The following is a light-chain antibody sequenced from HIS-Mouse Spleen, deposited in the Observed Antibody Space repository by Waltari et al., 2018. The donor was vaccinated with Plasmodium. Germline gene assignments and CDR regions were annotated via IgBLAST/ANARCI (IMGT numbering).Light chain of an antibody. CDR1: ALPKKY. CDR2: EDS. CDR3: YSTDSSGNHRV. V-gene: IGLV3-10*01. J-gene: IGLJ3*02. Sequence: SYELTQPPSVSVSPGQTARITDSGDALPKKYAYWYQQKSGQAPVLVIYEDSKRPSGIPERFSGSRSGTMATLTISGAQVEDEADYYCYSTDSSGNHRVFGGGTKLTVL.